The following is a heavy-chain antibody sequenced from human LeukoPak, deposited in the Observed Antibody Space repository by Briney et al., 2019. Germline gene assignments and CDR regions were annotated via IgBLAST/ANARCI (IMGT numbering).Heavy chain of an antibody. Sequence: SGGSLRLSCAASGFTFSNAWMSWVRQAPGKGLEWVGRIKSKGDGGTTDYGAPVKGRFTISRDDSKNTLYLQMNSLKTEDTAVYYCTTDLGRLWFGESIAPFDYWGQGTLVTVSS. CDR1: GFTFSNAW. D-gene: IGHD3-10*01. J-gene: IGHJ4*02. CDR3: TTDLGRLWFGESIAPFDY. CDR2: IKSKGDGGTT. V-gene: IGHV3-15*01.